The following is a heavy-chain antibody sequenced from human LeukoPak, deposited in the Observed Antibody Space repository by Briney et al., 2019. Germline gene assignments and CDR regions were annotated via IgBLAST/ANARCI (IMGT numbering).Heavy chain of an antibody. CDR2: IYPADSDT. CDR3: ARLGSGMDV. Sequence: GESLKISCQGSGYSFTNYWIAWVRQMPGKGLEWMGIIYPADSDTRYSPSFQGQITISVDKSISTAYVQWSSLKASDSAIYYCARLGSGMDVWGQGTTVTVSS. CDR1: GYSFTNYW. V-gene: IGHV5-51*01. J-gene: IGHJ6*02.